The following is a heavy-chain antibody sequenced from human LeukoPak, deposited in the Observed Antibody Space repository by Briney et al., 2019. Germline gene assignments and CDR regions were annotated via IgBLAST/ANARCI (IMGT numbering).Heavy chain of an antibody. J-gene: IGHJ6*03. CDR2: IYHSGST. V-gene: IGHV4-38-2*02. CDR3: ARVVLDVTLGSYYYYYYMDV. Sequence: SETLSLTCTVSGYFISSGYYWGWIRQPPGKGLEWIGSIYHSGSTYYNPSLKSRVTISVDTSKNQFSLKLSSVTAADTAVYYCARVVLDVTLGSYYYYYYMDVWGKGTTVTVSS. D-gene: IGHD2-15*01. CDR1: GYFISSGYY.